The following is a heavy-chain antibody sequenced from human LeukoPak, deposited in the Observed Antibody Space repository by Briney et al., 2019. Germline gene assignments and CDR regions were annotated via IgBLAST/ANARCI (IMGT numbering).Heavy chain of an antibody. J-gene: IGHJ4*02. Sequence: GGSLRLSCADSGFTFSNFQMNWVRQAPGKGLEWVSYISSSGSAIYYADSVRGRFTISRDNAKNSLYLQMNSLRAEDTAVYYCATNSEDYCGQGTLVTVSS. D-gene: IGHD4-23*01. CDR2: ISSSGSAI. V-gene: IGHV3-48*03. CDR3: ATNSEDY. CDR1: GFTFSNFQ.